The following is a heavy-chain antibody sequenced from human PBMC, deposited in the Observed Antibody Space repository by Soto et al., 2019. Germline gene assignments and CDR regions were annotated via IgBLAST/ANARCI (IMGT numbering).Heavy chain of an antibody. CDR2: IYSSGST. D-gene: IGHD3-3*01. CDR3: ARGKRFSDWFDP. V-gene: IGHV4-4*07. CDR1: GGAISGYC. J-gene: IGHJ5*02. Sequence: SETLSLTCTVTGGAISGYCWTWIRQSAGEGLEWIGRIYSSGSTNYNPSLKSRVTISLDTSMNHFSLSLSSVTAADTAVYYCARGKRFSDWFDPWGQGTLVTVSS.